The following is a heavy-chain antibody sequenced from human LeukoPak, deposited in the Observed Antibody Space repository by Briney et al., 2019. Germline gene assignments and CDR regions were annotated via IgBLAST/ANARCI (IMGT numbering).Heavy chain of an antibody. J-gene: IGHJ4*02. D-gene: IGHD2-8*01. V-gene: IGHV3-30*18. CDR1: GFTFISYG. CDR2: ISKDGSDK. Sequence: GGSLRLSCAASGFTFISYGMHWVRQAPGKGLEWVAIISKDGSDKNYADSVKGRFIISRGNSKNTLYLQMSSLRAEDTAVYYCAKEYDGYWGQGTLVTVSS. CDR3: AKEYDGY.